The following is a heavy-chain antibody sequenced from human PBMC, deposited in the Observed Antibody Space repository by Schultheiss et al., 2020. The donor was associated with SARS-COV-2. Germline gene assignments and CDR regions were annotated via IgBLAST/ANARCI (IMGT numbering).Heavy chain of an antibody. Sequence: GGSLRLSCAASGFTFSSYSMNWVRQAPGKGLEWVGFIRSKAYGGTTEYAASVKGRFTISRDDSKSIAYLQMNSLKTEDTAVYYCTRDYREYAIWGQGTMVTVSS. CDR1: GFTFSSYS. V-gene: IGHV3-49*04. CDR3: TRDYREYAI. D-gene: IGHD3-10*01. CDR2: IRSKAYGGTT. J-gene: IGHJ3*02.